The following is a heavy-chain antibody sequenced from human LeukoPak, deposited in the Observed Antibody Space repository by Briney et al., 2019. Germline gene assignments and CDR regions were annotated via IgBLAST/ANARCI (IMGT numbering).Heavy chain of an antibody. Sequence: GGSLRLSCAVSGFTVSSNYMSWVRQAPGKGLEWVSIIDSGSNTYYGDSVKGRFTISRDYSKNTLYLQMNSLRADDTAIYYCARKMSAGSYFPYGMDVWGQGTTVIVSS. CDR1: GFTVSSNY. V-gene: IGHV3-66*01. J-gene: IGHJ6*02. D-gene: IGHD3-10*01. CDR3: ARKMSAGSYFPYGMDV. CDR2: IDSGSNT.